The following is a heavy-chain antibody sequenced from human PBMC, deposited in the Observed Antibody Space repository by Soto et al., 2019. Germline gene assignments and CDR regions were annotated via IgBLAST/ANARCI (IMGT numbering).Heavy chain of an antibody. CDR1: GFNLGNYA. V-gene: IGHV3-9*01. CDR2: INWNSDTV. D-gene: IGHD6-25*01. CDR3: ATDKGGTPYYFYS. Sequence: EVQLVESGGGLVQPGRSLRLSCEVSGFNLGNYAMHWVRQAPGKGLEGVAGINWNSDTVGYAGSVTGRFTISRDNAKNSVYLQMNGLTTEDTARYYCATDKGGTPYYFYSWGQGILVTVSS. J-gene: IGHJ4*02.